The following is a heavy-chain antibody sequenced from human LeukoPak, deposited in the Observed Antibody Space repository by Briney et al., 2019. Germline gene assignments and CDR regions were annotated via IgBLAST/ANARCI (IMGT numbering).Heavy chain of an antibody. CDR1: GGSISSYY. D-gene: IGHD6-6*01. CDR3: ARGGSSSIDFDY. V-gene: IGHV4-59*01. Sequence: SETLSLTCTVSGGSISSYYWSWIRQPPGKGPEWIGYIYHSGSTNYNPSLKSRVTISVDTSKNQFSLKLSSVTAADTAVYYCARGGSSSIDFDYWGQGTLVTVSS. CDR2: IYHSGST. J-gene: IGHJ4*02.